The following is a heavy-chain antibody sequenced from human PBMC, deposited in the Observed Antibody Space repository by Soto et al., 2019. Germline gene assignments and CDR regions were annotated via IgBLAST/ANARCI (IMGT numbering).Heavy chain of an antibody. CDR2: IDPSDSYT. Sequence: GESLKISCKGSGYSFTSYWISWVRQMPGKGLEWMGRIDPSDSYTNYSPSFQGHVTISTDKSISTAYLQWSSLKASDTAMYYCARDGVGSGYVYYYDGMDVWGQGTTVTVSS. CDR3: ARDGVGSGYVYYYDGMDV. J-gene: IGHJ6*02. V-gene: IGHV5-10-1*01. CDR1: GYSFTSYW. D-gene: IGHD3-22*01.